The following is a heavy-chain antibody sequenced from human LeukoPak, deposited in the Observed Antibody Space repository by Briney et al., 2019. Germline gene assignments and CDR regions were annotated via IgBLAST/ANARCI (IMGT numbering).Heavy chain of an antibody. CDR3: SRGTHWFDS. V-gene: IGHV6-1*01. J-gene: IGHJ5*01. CDR1: GDXVSSNSAA. D-gene: IGHD1-7*01. CDR2: TYYRSNWYN. Sequence: SQTLSLTCGISGDXVSSNSAAWNWIRQSPSRGLEWLGRTYYRSNWYNDYAVSVSSRITVNPDTSKNQFSLQLNSVTPEDTAVYYCSRGTHWFDSWGQGTLVTVSS.